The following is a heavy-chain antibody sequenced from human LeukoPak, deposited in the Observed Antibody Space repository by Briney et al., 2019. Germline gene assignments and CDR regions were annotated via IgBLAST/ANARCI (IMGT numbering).Heavy chain of an antibody. D-gene: IGHD3-3*01. CDR3: ARAGITIFGVVKLGAFDI. V-gene: IGHV4-38-2*01. Sequence: PSETLSLTCAVSGYSISSGYYWGWIRQPPGQGLEWIGSSYHSGSTYYNPSLKSRLTISVDTSKNQFSLKLSSVTAADTAVYYCARAGITIFGVVKLGAFDIWGQGTMVTVSS. CDR2: SYHSGST. CDR1: GYSISSGYY. J-gene: IGHJ3*02.